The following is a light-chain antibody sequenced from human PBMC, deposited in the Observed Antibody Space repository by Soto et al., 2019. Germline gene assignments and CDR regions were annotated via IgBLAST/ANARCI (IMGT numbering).Light chain of an antibody. V-gene: IGKV3-15*01. Sequence: EIVMTQSQATLSAPQRESATLSCRASHSVSSKLAWYQHKPGQAPRLLIYGASTRATGIPARFSGSGSGTEFTLTISSLQSEDFAVYYCQQYNNWPPLTFGGGTKVEI. J-gene: IGKJ4*01. CDR3: QQYNNWPPLT. CDR1: HSVSSK. CDR2: GAS.